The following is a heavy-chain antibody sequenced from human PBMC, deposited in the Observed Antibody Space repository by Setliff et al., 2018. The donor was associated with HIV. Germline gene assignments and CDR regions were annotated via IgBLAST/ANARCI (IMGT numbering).Heavy chain of an antibody. CDR2: INHNGST. J-gene: IGHJ5*02. V-gene: IGHV4-34*01. D-gene: IGHD6-19*01. Sequence: PSETLSLTCAVYGGSFNAYYWSWIRQPPGKGLEWIGEINHNGSTSYNPSLKSRVTISVDTSKNQFSLKMTSVTAADTAVYYCARAVSSGWHNWFDPWGQGTLVTVSS. CDR3: ARAVSSGWHNWFDP. CDR1: GGSFNAYY.